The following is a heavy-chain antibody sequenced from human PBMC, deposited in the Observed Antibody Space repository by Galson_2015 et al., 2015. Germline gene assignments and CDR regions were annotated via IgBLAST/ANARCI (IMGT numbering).Heavy chain of an antibody. CDR3: ARDCSSSTCSGGFDC. Sequence: LRLSCAASGFTFSTYNMNWVRQAPGKGLEWVSSISSGSSYIYYADSVKGRFTISRDNAKNSLYLQMNSLRAEDTAVYYCARDCSSSTCSGGFDCWGQGTQVTVSS. V-gene: IGHV3-21*01. CDR1: GFTFSTYN. J-gene: IGHJ4*02. D-gene: IGHD2-2*01. CDR2: ISSGSSYI.